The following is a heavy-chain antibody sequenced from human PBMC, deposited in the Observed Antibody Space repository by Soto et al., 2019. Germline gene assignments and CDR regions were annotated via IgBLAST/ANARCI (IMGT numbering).Heavy chain of an antibody. CDR1: GFTFSSYD. CDR2: IGTAGDT. D-gene: IGHD6-13*01. J-gene: IGHJ2*01. CDR3: ARGPPIVYSSSDGYFDL. V-gene: IGHV3-13*01. Sequence: EVQLVESGGGLVQPGGSLRLSCAASGFTFSSYDMHWVRQATGKGLEWVSAIGTAGDTYYPGSVKGRFTISRENATNSLYLQMNSLRAEDTAVYYCARGPPIVYSSSDGYFDLWGRGTLVTVSS.